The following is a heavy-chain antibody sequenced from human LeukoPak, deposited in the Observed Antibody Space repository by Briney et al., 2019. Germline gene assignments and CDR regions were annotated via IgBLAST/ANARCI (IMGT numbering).Heavy chain of an antibody. D-gene: IGHD3-10*01. J-gene: IGHJ4*02. CDR2: IYTSGST. Sequence: SETLSLTCTVSGGSISSGSYYWSWIRQPAGKGLEWIGRIYTSGSTNYNPSLKSRVTISVDTSKNQFSLKLSSVTAADTAVYYCARGQLLWFGESTFPATYFDYWGQGTLVTVSS. CDR1: GGSISSGSYY. CDR3: ARGQLLWFGESTFPATYFDY. V-gene: IGHV4-61*02.